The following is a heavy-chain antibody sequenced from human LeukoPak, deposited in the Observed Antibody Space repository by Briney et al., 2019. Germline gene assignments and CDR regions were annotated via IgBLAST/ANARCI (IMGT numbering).Heavy chain of an antibody. CDR2: ISAYNGNT. CDR1: GYTFTSYG. D-gene: IGHD3-10*01. CDR3: ARARMVRGVKNWFDP. Sequence: ASVKVSCKASGYTFTSYGISWVRQAPGQGLEWMGWISAYNGNTNYAQKLQGRVTMTTDTSTSTAYMELRSVRSDDTAVYYCARARMVRGVKNWFDPWGQGTLVTVSS. V-gene: IGHV1-18*01. J-gene: IGHJ5*02.